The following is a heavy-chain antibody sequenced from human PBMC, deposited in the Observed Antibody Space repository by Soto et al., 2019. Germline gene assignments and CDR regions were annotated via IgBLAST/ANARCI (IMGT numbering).Heavy chain of an antibody. CDR3: VRGGYGDYLHH. CDR2: INPITGAT. CDR1: GYTFTGYY. J-gene: IGHJ1*01. Sequence: QVQLVQSGAEVKKPGASVKVSCKASGYTFTGYYLHWVRQAPGQGLEWMAWINPITGATKFALNFQGRVAVTSDTSINTAYMELSGLASDDTAVYYCVRGGYGDYLHHWGQGTLVTVSS. D-gene: IGHD4-17*01. V-gene: IGHV1-2*02.